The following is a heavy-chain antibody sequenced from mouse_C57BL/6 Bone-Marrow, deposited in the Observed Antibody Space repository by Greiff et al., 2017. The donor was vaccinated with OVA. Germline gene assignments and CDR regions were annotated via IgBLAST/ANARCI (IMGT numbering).Heavy chain of an antibody. V-gene: IGHV1-64*01. Sequence: QVQLKESGAELVKPGASVKLSCKASGYTFTSYWMHWVKQRPGQGLEWIGMIHPNSGSTNYNEKFKSKATLTVDKSSSTAYMQLSSLTSEDSAVYYCARRGGPDWYFDVWGTGTTVTVSS. J-gene: IGHJ1*03. CDR3: ARRGGPDWYFDV. CDR1: GYTFTSYW. CDR2: IHPNSGST.